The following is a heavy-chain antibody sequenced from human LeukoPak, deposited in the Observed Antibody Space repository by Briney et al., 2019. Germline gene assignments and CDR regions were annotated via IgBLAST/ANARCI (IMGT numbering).Heavy chain of an antibody. CDR2: IYVADSDT. J-gene: IGHJ5*02. CDR1: EHSFSNSW. Sequence: GESLKISCKASEHSFSNSWIGWVRQMPGKGLGWMGVIYVADSDTRYSPAFQGQVTFSADKSIDTAYLQWNSLKASDTAMYYCAGPSSWGQGTLVTVSS. CDR3: AGPSS. V-gene: IGHV5-51*01.